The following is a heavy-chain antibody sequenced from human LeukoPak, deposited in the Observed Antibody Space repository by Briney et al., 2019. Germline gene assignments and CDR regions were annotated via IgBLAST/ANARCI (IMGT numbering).Heavy chain of an antibody. CDR2: IYYSGST. CDR3: ALFDYDSSGYSKGAFDI. CDR1: GGSISSRSYY. Sequence: SETLSLTCIVSGGSISSRSYYWGWIRQPPGKGLEWIGSIYYSGSTYYNPSLKSRVTISVDTSKNQFSLKLNSVTAADTAVYHCALFDYDSSGYSKGAFDIWGQGTMVTVSS. V-gene: IGHV4-39*07. J-gene: IGHJ3*02. D-gene: IGHD3-22*01.